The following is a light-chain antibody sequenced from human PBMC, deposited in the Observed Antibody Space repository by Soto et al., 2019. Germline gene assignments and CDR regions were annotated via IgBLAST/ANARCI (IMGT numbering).Light chain of an antibody. Sequence: QSVLTQPPSVSAAPGQRVTISCTGSSSNIGAGHDVHWYRQLPGTAPKLLIYGNINRPSGVPDRFSGSQSGTSTSLAITGLQAEYEADYYCHSYDSSLSGWVFGGGTQLTVL. J-gene: IGLJ2*01. CDR1: SSNIGAGHD. V-gene: IGLV1-40*01. CDR3: HSYDSSLSGWV. CDR2: GNI.